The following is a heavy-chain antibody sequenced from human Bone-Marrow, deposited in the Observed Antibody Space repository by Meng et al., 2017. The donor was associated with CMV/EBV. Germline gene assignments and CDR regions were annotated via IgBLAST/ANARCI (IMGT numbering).Heavy chain of an antibody. V-gene: IGHV4-34*01. CDR1: GGSFSGYY. CDR3: ARGYIAWFGN. J-gene: IGHJ4*02. CDR2: INHSGST. Sequence: GSLRLSCAVYGGSFSGYYWSWIRQPPGKGLEWNGEINHSGSTNYNPSLKSRVTISVDTSKNQFSLKLSSVTAADTAVYYCARGYIAWFGNCGQGTLVTVSS. D-gene: IGHD3-10*01.